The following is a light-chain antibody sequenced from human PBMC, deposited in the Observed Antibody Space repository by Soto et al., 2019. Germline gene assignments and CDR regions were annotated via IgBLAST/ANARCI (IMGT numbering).Light chain of an antibody. CDR3: AAWDDSLNGSV. CDR2: SNN. CDR1: ISNIGSNT. Sequence: QSLLTQPPSASGTRGQRFTIACSGSISNIGSNTVNWYQQLPGTAPKLLIYSNNHRPSGVPDRFSGSKYGTSASLAISGLQSEDEADYYCAAWDDSLNGSVFGTGTKVTVL. J-gene: IGLJ1*01. V-gene: IGLV1-44*01.